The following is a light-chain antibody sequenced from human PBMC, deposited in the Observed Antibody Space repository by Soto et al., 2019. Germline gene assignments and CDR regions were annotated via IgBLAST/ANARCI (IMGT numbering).Light chain of an antibody. CDR3: SSYTISSVV. CDR2: DVS. V-gene: IGLV2-14*01. CDR1: SSDIGGYNY. Sequence: QSALTQPASVSGSPGQSITISCTGTSSDIGGYNYVSWYQQHPGKAPKLIIYDVSNRPSGVSNRFSGSKSGNTASLTISGLQAEDEADYSCSSYTISSVVFGGGTEVTVL. J-gene: IGLJ3*02.